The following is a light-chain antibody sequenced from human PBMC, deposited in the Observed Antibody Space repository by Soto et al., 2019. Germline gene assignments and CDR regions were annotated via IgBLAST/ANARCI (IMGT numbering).Light chain of an antibody. Sequence: QSVLTQPRSVSGSPGQSVTISCTGTSGDIGTYDHASWYQQHPGKAPKLIIYAVSKRPSGVPDRFSGSKSGITASLTISGLQADDEADYYCSSYAGSYIYVFATGTKVTVL. CDR1: SGDIGTYDH. J-gene: IGLJ1*01. CDR3: SSYAGSYIYV. V-gene: IGLV2-11*01. CDR2: AVS.